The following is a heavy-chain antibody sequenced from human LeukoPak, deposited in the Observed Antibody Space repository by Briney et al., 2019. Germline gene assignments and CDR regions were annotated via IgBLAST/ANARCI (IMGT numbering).Heavy chain of an antibody. J-gene: IGHJ3*02. CDR2: IKQDGSEK. D-gene: IGHD3-3*01. CDR1: GFTVSSNY. Sequence: GGSLRLSCAVSGFTVSSNYMSWVRQAPGKGLEWVANIKQDGSEKSYVDSVKGRFTISRDNAKNSLYLQMNSLRAEDTAVYYCARGDPDISFGVAGEAFDIWGQGTMVTVSS. CDR3: ARGDPDISFGVAGEAFDI. V-gene: IGHV3-7*01.